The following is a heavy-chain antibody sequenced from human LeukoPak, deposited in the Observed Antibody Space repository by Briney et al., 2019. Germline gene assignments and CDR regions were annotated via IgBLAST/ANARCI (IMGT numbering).Heavy chain of an antibody. CDR3: ARQGWELLKGGAFDI. D-gene: IGHD1-26*01. CDR1: GYSFTSYW. V-gene: IGHV5-51*01. CDR2: IYPGDSDT. J-gene: IGHJ3*02. Sequence: GESLKISCKGSGYSFTSYWIGWVRQMPGKGLEWMGIIYPGDSDTRYSPSFQGQVTISADKSISTPYLQWSSLKASDTAMYYCARQGWELLKGGAFDIWGQGTMVTVSS.